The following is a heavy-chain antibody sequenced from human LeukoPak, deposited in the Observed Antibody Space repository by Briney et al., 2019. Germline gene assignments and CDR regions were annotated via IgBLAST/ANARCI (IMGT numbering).Heavy chain of an antibody. V-gene: IGHV3-23*01. J-gene: IGHJ5*02. CDR3: AKIGTSSIAARPAWFDP. Sequence: PGGSLRLSCAASGFTFSSYAMSWVRQAPGKGLEWVSAISGSGGSTYYADSVKGRFTISRDNSKNTLYLQMNSLRAEDTAVYYCAKIGTSSIAARPAWFDPWGQGTLVTVSS. D-gene: IGHD6-6*01. CDR1: GFTFSSYA. CDR2: ISGSGGST.